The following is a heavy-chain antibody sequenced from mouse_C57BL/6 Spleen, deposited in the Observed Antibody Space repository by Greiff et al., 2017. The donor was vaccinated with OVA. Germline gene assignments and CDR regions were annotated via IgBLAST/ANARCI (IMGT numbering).Heavy chain of an antibody. V-gene: IGHV1-74*01. CDR2: IHPSDSDT. D-gene: IGHD2-5*01. J-gene: IGHJ4*01. CDR3: AIHYYSNYYAMDY. Sequence: QVQLQQSGAELVKPGASVKVSCKASGYTFTSYWMHWVKQRPGQGLEWIGMIHPSDSDTNYNQKFKGKATLTVDKSSSTAYMQLSSLTSEDSAVYYWAIHYYSNYYAMDYWGQGTSVTVSS. CDR1: GYTFTSYW.